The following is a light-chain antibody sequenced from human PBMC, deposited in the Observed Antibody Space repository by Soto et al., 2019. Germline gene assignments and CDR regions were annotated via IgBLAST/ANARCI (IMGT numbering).Light chain of an antibody. J-gene: IGLJ2*01. V-gene: IGLV2-23*01. CDR3: CSYAGSRV. CDR2: EGS. CDR1: SSDVGGYNL. Sequence: QSALTQPASVSGSPGQSITISCTGTSSDVGGYNLVSWYQQHPGKGTKLMIYEGSKRPSGVSNRFSGSKSGNTASLTNSGLQAEDEADYYCCSYAGSRVFGGGTKLTVL.